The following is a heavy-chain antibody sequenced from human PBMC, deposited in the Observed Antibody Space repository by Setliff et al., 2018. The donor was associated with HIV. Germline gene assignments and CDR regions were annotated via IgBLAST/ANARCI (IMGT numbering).Heavy chain of an antibody. Sequence: PSETLSLTCTVSGGSISNYYWSWIRQPPGKGLEWIGYIYYSGTTYYNSSLKSRVTISVDTSKNQVSLKLTSMTAADTAIYYCARGNYYNLWADPFDYWGQGTLVTVSS. CDR3: ARGNYYNLWADPFDY. J-gene: IGHJ4*02. CDR2: IYYSGTT. V-gene: IGHV4-59*12. D-gene: IGHD3-3*01. CDR1: GGSISNYY.